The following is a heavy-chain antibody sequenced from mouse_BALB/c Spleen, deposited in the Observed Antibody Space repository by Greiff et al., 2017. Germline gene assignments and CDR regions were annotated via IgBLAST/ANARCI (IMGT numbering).Heavy chain of an antibody. D-gene: IGHD1-1*01. CDR3: HYYGFSPYAMDY. CDR2: IYPGNSDT. V-gene: IGHV1-5*01. CDR1: GYTFTSYW. Sequence: EVQLQQSGTVLARPGASVKMSCKASGYTFTSYWMHWVKQRPGQGLEWIGAIYPGNSDTSYNQKFKGKAKLTAVTSTSTAYMELSSLTNEDSAVYYCHYYGFSPYAMDYWGQGTSVTVSS. J-gene: IGHJ4*01.